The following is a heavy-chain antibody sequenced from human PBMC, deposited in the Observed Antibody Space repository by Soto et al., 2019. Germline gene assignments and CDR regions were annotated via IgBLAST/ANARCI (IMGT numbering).Heavy chain of an antibody. Sequence: QVQLVQSGAEVKKPGASVKVSCKASGYTFTSYGISWVRQAPGQGLVWMGWISAYNGNTNYAQKLQSRVIMTTDTSTSTVYIELRSLRSDDTAVYYCASAPPQQWLAISAFDIWGQGTMVTVSS. CDR2: ISAYNGNT. J-gene: IGHJ3*02. CDR1: GYTFTSYG. D-gene: IGHD6-19*01. V-gene: IGHV1-18*01. CDR3: ASAPPQQWLAISAFDI.